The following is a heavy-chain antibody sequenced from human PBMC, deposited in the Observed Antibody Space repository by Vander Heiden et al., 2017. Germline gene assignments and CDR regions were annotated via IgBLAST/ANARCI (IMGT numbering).Heavy chain of an antibody. CDR2: IYYSGST. CDR3: ARDPGGGPDY. CDR1: GGPLSRGGYY. J-gene: IGHJ4*02. D-gene: IGHD3-16*01. V-gene: IGHV4-31*03. Sequence: QVQLQESGPGLVKPSQTLSLTCTVSGGPLSRGGYYGSWIRQHPGKGLEWIGYIYYSGSTYYNPSLKSRVTISVDTSKNQFSLKLSSVTAADTAVYYCARDPGGGPDYWGQGTLVTVSS.